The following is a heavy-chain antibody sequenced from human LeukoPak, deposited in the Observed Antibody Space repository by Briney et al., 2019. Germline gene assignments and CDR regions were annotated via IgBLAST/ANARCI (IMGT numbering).Heavy chain of an antibody. CDR3: ARAEVYDYVWGSYRYTNFDY. V-gene: IGHV3-7*01. CDR2: IKQDGSEK. Sequence: GGSLRLSCAASGFTFSSYWMSWVRQAPGKGLEWVANIKQDGSEKYYVDSVKGRFTISRDNAKNSLYLQMNSLRAEDTAVYYCARAEVYDYVWGSYRYTNFDYWGQRTLVTVSS. CDR1: GFTFSSYW. D-gene: IGHD3-16*02. J-gene: IGHJ4*02.